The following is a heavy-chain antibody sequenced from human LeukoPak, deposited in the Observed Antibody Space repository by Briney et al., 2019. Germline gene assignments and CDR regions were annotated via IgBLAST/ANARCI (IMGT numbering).Heavy chain of an antibody. J-gene: IGHJ4*02. CDR1: GGSIRSYY. V-gene: IGHV4-59*08. D-gene: IGHD5-12*01. Sequence: SETLSLTCTVTGGSIRSYYWSWIRQPPGKGLEWIGYFYNSGSTNYNPSLKSRVTISVDTSKNQLSLKLNSVTATDTAVYYCARHLRPGYSGYDSALDYWGQGSLVIVSS. CDR2: FYNSGST. CDR3: ARHLRPGYSGYDSALDY.